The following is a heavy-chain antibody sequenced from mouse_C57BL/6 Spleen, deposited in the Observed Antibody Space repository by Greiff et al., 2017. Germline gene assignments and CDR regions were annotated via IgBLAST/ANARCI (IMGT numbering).Heavy chain of an antibody. CDR1: GYAFSSYW. J-gene: IGHJ1*03. V-gene: IGHV1-80*01. CDR2: IYPGDGDT. D-gene: IGHD2-5*01. Sequence: QVQLQQSGAELVKPGASVKISCKASGYAFSSYWMNWVKQRPGKGLEWIGQIYPGDGDTNYNGKFKGKATLTADKSSSTAYMQLSSLTSEDSAVYFCARPYSNYDWYFDVWGTGTTVTVSS. CDR3: ARPYSNYDWYFDV.